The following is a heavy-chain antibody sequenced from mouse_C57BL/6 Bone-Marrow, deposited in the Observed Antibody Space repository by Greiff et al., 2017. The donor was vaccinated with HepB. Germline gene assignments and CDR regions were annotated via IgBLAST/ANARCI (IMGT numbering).Heavy chain of an antibody. V-gene: IGHV5-12*01. CDR2: ISNGGGST. CDR3: ARHMGSTMITTRYFDV. Sequence: DVMLVESGGGLVQPGGSLKLSCAASGFTFSDYYMYWVRQTPEKRLEWVAYISNGGGSTYYPDTVKGRFTISRDNAKNTLYLQMSRLKSEDTAMYYCARHMGSTMITTRYFDVWGTGTTVTVSS. J-gene: IGHJ1*03. D-gene: IGHD2-4*01. CDR1: GFTFSDYY.